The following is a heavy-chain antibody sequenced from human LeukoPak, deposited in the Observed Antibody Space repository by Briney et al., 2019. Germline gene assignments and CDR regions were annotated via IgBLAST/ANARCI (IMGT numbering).Heavy chain of an antibody. V-gene: IGHV3-7*01. D-gene: IGHD1-1*01. CDR3: ARDKIEGPTKLDY. CDR2: IKQDESEK. J-gene: IGHJ4*02. Sequence: QPGGSLRLSCAASGFTFSSYWMSSVRQAPGKGLEWVANIKQDESEKYYVDSVKGRFTISRDNAKNSLYLQMNSLRAEDTAVYYCARDKIEGPTKLDYWGQGILVTVSS. CDR1: GFTFSSYW.